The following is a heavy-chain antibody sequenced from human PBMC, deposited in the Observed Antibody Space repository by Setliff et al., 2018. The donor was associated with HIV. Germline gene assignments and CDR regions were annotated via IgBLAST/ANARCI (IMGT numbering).Heavy chain of an antibody. D-gene: IGHD5-12*01. CDR2: IYYSGST. V-gene: IGHV4-31*03. Sequence: SETLSLTCTVSGGSISTSRYYWSWIRQHPGKGLEWIGYIYYSGSTHYNPSLKSRVTISIDTSKNQFSLKLSSVTAADTAVYYCARGLVVVTDSDYDTNYYYYYYMDVWGKGTTVTVSS. CDR3: ARGLVVVTDSDYDTNYYYYYYMDV. CDR1: GGSISTSRYY. J-gene: IGHJ6*03.